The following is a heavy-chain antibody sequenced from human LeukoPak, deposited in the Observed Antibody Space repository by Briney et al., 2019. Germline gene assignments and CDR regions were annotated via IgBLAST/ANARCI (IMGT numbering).Heavy chain of an antibody. Sequence: SETLSLTCAVYGGSFSGYYWSWIRQPPGKGLEWIGEINHSGSTNYNPSLKSRVTISVDTSKNQFSLKLSSVTAADTAVYYCARGRSRLVFGYWGQGTLVTVSS. D-gene: IGHD2-21*02. CDR2: INHSGST. CDR1: GGSFSGYY. CDR3: ARGRSRLVFGY. V-gene: IGHV4-34*01. J-gene: IGHJ4*02.